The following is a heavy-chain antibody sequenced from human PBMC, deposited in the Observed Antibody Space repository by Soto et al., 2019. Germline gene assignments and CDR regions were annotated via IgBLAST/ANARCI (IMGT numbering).Heavy chain of an antibody. D-gene: IGHD7-27*01. Sequence: QVQLQQWGAGLLKPSETLSLTCAVYGGSFSGYYWSWIRQPPGKGLEWIGEINHSGSTNYNPSLKSRVTISVDTSKNQFSRKLSSVTAADTAVYYCARGTAGTGDAFDYWGQGTLVTVSS. V-gene: IGHV4-34*01. J-gene: IGHJ4*02. CDR3: ARGTAGTGDAFDY. CDR2: INHSGST. CDR1: GGSFSGYY.